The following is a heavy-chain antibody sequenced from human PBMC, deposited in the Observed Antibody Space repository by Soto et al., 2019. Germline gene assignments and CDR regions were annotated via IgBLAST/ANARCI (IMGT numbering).Heavy chain of an antibody. CDR1: GGSFRGYY. CDR2: INHSGST. D-gene: IGHD6-13*01. J-gene: IGHJ3*02. V-gene: IGHV4-34*01. Sequence: QVQLQQWGAGLLKPSETLSLTCAVYGGSFRGYYWSWIRQPPGKGLEWIGEINHSGSTNYNPSLKSRVTISVDTSKNQFSLKLSSVTAADTAVYYCARAPGIAAAGTGAFDIWGQGTMVTISS. CDR3: ARAPGIAAAGTGAFDI.